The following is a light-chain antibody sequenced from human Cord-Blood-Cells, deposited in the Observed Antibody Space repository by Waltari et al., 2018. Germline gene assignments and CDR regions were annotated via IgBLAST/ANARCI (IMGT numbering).Light chain of an antibody. Sequence: QSALTQPASVSGSHGQSITISCTGTSSDVGSYNLVSWYQQHPGKAPKLMIYEGSKRPSGVSNRFSGSKSGNTASLTISGLQAEDEADYYCCSYAGSNWVFGGGTKLTVL. V-gene: IGLV2-23*01. CDR3: CSYAGSNWV. J-gene: IGLJ3*02. CDR2: EGS. CDR1: SSDVGSYNL.